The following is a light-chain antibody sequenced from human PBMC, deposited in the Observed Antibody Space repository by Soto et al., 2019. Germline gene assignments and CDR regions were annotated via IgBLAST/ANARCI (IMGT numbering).Light chain of an antibody. V-gene: IGLV2-8*01. CDR3: SSYTFTSTLYV. CDR1: SSDVGGYNY. J-gene: IGLJ1*01. Sequence: QSALTQPPSASGSPGQSVTISCTGSSSDVGGYNYVSWYQQRPGKAPKLIIYEVTKRPSGVPDRFSGSKSDNTASLTVSGLQAADEADYYCSSYTFTSTLYVFGTGTKVTVL. CDR2: EVT.